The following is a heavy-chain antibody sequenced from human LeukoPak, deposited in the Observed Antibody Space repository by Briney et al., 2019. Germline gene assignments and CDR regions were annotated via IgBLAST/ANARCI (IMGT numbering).Heavy chain of an antibody. J-gene: IGHJ4*02. CDR2: ITSSSTI. CDR1: GFTFSTYS. CDR3: ARSYYYEYYFDY. Sequence: PGGSLRLSCAASGFTFSTYSMNWVRQAPGKGLEWVSYITSSSTIYYADSVRGRFTISRDNAKNSLYLQMNSLRAEDTAVYYCARSYYYEYYFDYWGQGTLVTVSS. D-gene: IGHD3-22*01. V-gene: IGHV3-48*04.